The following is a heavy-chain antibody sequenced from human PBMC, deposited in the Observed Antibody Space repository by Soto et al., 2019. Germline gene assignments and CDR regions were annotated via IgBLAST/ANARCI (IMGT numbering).Heavy chain of an antibody. CDR1: GFTFSSYA. J-gene: IGHJ4*02. CDR3: AKAPDSSTSFFDY. CDR2: ISGSGGST. Sequence: GGSLRLSCAASGFTFSSYAMSWVRQAPGKGLECVSAISGSGGSTYYADTVKGRFTISRDNSKNTLYLQMNSLRAEDSSLYYCAKAPDSSTSFFDYWGQGTLVTVSS. V-gene: IGHV3-23*01. D-gene: IGHD2-2*01.